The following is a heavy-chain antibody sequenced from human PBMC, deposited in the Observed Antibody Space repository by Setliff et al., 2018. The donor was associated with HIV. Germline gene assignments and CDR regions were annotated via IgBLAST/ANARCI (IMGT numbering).Heavy chain of an antibody. CDR3: ARVNVRVSEAWYV. J-gene: IGHJ3*01. V-gene: IGHV1-8*02. CDR2: MNPNNGNT. Sequence: ASVKVSCKASGYNFTDYDINWVRQDTGQGLEWMGWMNPNNGNTGHAEKFQGRVTMTRDSSISKAYMELSSLRSDDTAVYYCARVNVRVSEAWYVWGQGTMVTVSS. D-gene: IGHD6-13*01. CDR1: GYNFTDYD.